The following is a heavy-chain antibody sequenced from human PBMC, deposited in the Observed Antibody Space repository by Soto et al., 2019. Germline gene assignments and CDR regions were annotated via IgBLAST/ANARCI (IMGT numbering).Heavy chain of an antibody. D-gene: IGHD3-22*01. CDR3: ARDGPYYDTSGYYLTTYYYGMDV. CDR1: GFTLSSYE. J-gene: IGHJ6*02. Sequence: PGGSLRLSCTASGFTLSSYEMNWVRQSPGKGLEWLSYISSSGSTIYHADSVKGRFTISRDNAKNSLYLQMNSLRAEDTAVYYCARDGPYYDTSGYYLTTYYYGMDVWGPGTTVTVSS. V-gene: IGHV3-48*03. CDR2: ISSSGSTI.